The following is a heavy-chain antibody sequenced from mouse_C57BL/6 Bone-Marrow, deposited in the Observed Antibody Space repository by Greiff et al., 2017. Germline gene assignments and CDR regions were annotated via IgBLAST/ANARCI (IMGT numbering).Heavy chain of an antibody. CDR3: ARSGPPWYFDV. CDR1: GYTFTSYG. V-gene: IGHV1-81*01. Sequence: VQLQQSGAELSRPGASVKLSCKASGYTFTSYGISWVKQRTGQGLEWIGEIYPRSGNTYYNEKFKGKATLTADKSSSTAYMELRSLTSEDSAVYFCARSGPPWYFDVWGTGTTVTVSS. D-gene: IGHD3-1*01. J-gene: IGHJ1*03. CDR2: IYPRSGNT.